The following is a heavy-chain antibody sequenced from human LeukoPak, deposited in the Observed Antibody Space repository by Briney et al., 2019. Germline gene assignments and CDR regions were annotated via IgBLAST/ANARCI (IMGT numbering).Heavy chain of an antibody. V-gene: IGHV1-8*01. J-gene: IGHJ3*02. CDR3: ARASSTSRQYPPAFGAFDI. D-gene: IGHD2-2*01. Sequence: ASVKVSCKASGYTFTSYDINWVRQATGQGLEWMGWMNPNSGNTGYAQKFQGRVTMTRNTSISTAYMELSSLRSEDTAVYYCARASSTSRQYPPAFGAFDIWGQGTMVTVSS. CDR2: MNPNSGNT. CDR1: GYTFTSYD.